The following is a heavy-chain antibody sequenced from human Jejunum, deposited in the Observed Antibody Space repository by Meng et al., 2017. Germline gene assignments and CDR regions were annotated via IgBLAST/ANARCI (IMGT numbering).Heavy chain of an antibody. Sequence: GESLKISCAASGFTFSSHSMNWVRQAPGKGLEWVSSISVGSTYIYYADSVKGRFTISRDNAKNSVCLQMNSLRAEDTAVYYCATGTLLDMIVVVSITGADYWGQGTLVTVSS. D-gene: IGHD3-22*01. CDR1: GFTFSSHS. J-gene: IGHJ4*02. CDR3: ATGTLLDMIVVVSITGADY. CDR2: ISVGSTYI. V-gene: IGHV3-21*01.